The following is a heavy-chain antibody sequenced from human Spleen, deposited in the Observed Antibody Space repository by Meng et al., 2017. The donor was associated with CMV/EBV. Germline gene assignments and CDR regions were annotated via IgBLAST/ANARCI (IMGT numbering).Heavy chain of an antibody. CDR2: IKEDGSVK. CDR1: GFTFTNYW. D-gene: IGHD1-26*01. Sequence: GESLKISCAASGFTFTNYWMTWVRQAPGKGLEWVANIKEDGSVKHYGDSVKGRFTMSRDNAKNSVYLQMNGLRAEDTAVYYCASLGATTSHTLDIWGQGTMVTVS. J-gene: IGHJ3*02. V-gene: IGHV3-7*01. CDR3: ASLGATTSHTLDI.